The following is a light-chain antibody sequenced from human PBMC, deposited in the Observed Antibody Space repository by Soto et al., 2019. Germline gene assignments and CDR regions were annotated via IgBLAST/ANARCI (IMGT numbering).Light chain of an antibody. CDR1: TTNIGAGYD. Sequence: QSVLTQPPSVSGDPGQRVTISCAGRTTNIGAGYDVHWYQHRPGTATKLLVSGHNIRPSGVPDRFYGSKSGTSASLAITGLQAEDEDFYYCQSPDSSLSSSGVFVGGT. CDR3: QSPDSSLSSSGV. CDR2: GHN. V-gene: IGLV1-40*01. J-gene: IGLJ3*02.